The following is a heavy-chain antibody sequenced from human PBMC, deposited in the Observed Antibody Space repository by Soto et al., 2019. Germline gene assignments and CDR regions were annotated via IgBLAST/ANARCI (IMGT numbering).Heavy chain of an antibody. CDR2: MSCDGYDK. CDR1: GFTFSSYA. D-gene: IGHD3-10*01. J-gene: IGHJ4*02. CDR3: ARDLKKVVRGIDY. V-gene: IGHV3-30-3*01. Sequence: QVQLVESGGGVVQPGRSLRLSCAASGFTFSSYAMHWVRQAPGKGLEWVAAMSCDGYDKYYADSVKGRFTISRDNSMDTLYLQMTSMRAEDTAVYYCARDLKKVVRGIDYWGQGTLVTVSS.